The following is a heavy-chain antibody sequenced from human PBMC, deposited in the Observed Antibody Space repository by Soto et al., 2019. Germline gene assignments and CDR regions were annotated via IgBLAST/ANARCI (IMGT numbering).Heavy chain of an antibody. V-gene: IGHV3-21*01. CDR2: ISSSSSYI. D-gene: IGHD3-10*01. Sequence: GGSLRLSCAASGFTFSSYSMNWVRQAPGKGLEWVSSISSSSSYIYYADSVKGRFTISRDNAKNSLYLQMNSLRAEDTAVYYCARGDELWFGELLKPTYFDYWGQGTLVTVSS. J-gene: IGHJ4*02. CDR3: ARGDELWFGELLKPTYFDY. CDR1: GFTFSSYS.